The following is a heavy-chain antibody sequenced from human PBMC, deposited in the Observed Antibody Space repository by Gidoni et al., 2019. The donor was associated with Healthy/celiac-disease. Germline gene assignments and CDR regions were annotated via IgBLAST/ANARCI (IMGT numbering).Heavy chain of an antibody. Sequence: EVQLVESGGGLVKPGGSLRLSCAASGFTFSSDSMNWVRQAPGKGLEWVSSISSSSSYIYYADSVKGRFTISRDNAKNSLYLQMNSLRAEDTAVYYCARESDIVVVPAAIGRYYYYMDVWGKGTTVTVSS. CDR3: ARESDIVVVPAAIGRYYYYMDV. CDR1: GFTFSSDS. D-gene: IGHD2-2*01. J-gene: IGHJ6*03. V-gene: IGHV3-21*01. CDR2: ISSSSSYI.